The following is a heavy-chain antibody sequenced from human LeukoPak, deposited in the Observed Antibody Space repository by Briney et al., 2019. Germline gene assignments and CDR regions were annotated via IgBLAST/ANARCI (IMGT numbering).Heavy chain of an antibody. CDR1: GGSISSSSYY. V-gene: IGHV4-39*01. CDR2: IYYSGST. D-gene: IGHD2-15*01. CDR3: ARLPDIVVVVAATRRDAFDI. Sequence: SETLSLTCTVSGGSISSSSYYWGWIRQPPGKGLKWIGSIYYSGSTYYNPSLKSRVTISVDTSKNQFSLKLSSVTAADTAVYYCARLPDIVVVVAATRRDAFDIWGQGTMVTVSS. J-gene: IGHJ3*02.